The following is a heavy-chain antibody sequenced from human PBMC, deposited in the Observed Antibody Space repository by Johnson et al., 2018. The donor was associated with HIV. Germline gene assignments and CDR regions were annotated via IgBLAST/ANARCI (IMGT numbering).Heavy chain of an antibody. CDR3: VKEASRGTVTQAPDAFDI. CDR2: IWYDGSSK. D-gene: IGHD4-17*01. V-gene: IGHV3-30*02. J-gene: IGHJ3*02. Sequence: QMQLVESGGGVVQPGGSLRLSCAASGFIFSSYGMHWVRQAPGKGLEWVAFIWYDGSSKYYPDSVKGRFTISRVNSKNMLYLQMNSLRVEDTAVYYCVKEASRGTVTQAPDAFDIWGQGTVVTVSS. CDR1: GFIFSSYG.